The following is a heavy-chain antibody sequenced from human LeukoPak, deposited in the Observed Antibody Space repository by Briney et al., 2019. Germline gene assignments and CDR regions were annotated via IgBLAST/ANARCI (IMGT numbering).Heavy chain of an antibody. D-gene: IGHD2-2*01. Sequence: PSETLSLTCAVYGASFSGYYWSWIRQPPGKGLGWIGEINHSGSTNYNPSLKSRVTISGDTSTNQFSLKLSSVTAADTAVYYCARRPRVRVGYCSSTSCYRDYYYGMDVWGQGTTVTVSS. J-gene: IGHJ6*02. CDR3: ARRPRVRVGYCSSTSCYRDYYYGMDV. CDR2: INHSGST. V-gene: IGHV4-34*01. CDR1: GASFSGYY.